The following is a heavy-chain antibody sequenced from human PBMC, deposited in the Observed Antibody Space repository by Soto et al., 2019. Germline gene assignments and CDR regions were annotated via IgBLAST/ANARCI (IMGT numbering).Heavy chain of an antibody. V-gene: IGHV4-59*01. CDR1: GASISSYY. CDR3: ARDLRESDILTGYSKGHEFDP. CDR2: IYYSGST. J-gene: IGHJ5*02. D-gene: IGHD3-9*01. Sequence: ETLSLTCAVSGASISSYYWSWIRQPPGKGLEWIGCIYYSGSTNYNPSRKSRVTISVDTSKNQCAMKLSSVTAADTAVYYCARDLRESDILTGYSKGHEFDPWGQGTLVTVSS.